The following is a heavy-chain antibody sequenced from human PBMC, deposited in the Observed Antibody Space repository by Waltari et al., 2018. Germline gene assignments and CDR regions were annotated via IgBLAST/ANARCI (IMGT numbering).Heavy chain of an antibody. CDR3: AKDAPIVLMVYANGGGFDP. V-gene: IGHV3-23*01. CDR1: GFTFSSYA. Sequence: EVQLLESGGGLVQPGGSLRLSCAASGFTFSSYAMSWVRQAPGKGLGWVSAISGSGGSTYDADSVRGRFTISRDNSKNTLYLQMNSLRAEDTAVYYCAKDAPIVLMVYANGGGFDPWGQGTLVTVSS. CDR2: ISGSGGST. J-gene: IGHJ5*02. D-gene: IGHD2-8*01.